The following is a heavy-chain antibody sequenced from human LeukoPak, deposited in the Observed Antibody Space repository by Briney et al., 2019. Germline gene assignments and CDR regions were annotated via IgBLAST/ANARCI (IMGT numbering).Heavy chain of an antibody. CDR1: GDSVSSNSAA. J-gene: IGHJ3*02. CDR3: ARVVVSGYYHNDAFDI. Sequence: SQTLSLTCAIPGDSVSSNSAAWNWIRQSPSRGLEWLGRTYYRSQWYNDYAVSVKSRITVNPDTSKNQFSLQLNSVTPEDTAVYYCARVVVSGYYHNDAFDIWGQGTMVTVSS. V-gene: IGHV6-1*01. CDR2: TYYRSQWYN. D-gene: IGHD3-22*01.